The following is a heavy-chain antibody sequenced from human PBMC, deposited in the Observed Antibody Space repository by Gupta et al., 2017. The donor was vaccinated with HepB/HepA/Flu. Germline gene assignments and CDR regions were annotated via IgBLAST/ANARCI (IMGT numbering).Heavy chain of an antibody. D-gene: IGHD3-22*01. Sequence: EVQLVESGGGLVQPGGSLRLSCAASGFSFSSYWMTWVRQAPGKGLEWVANIKQDGSEKSYVGSVKGRFTISRDNAKNSLYLQMNSLRAEDTAVYYCVTSITLIVGGHMDVWGKGTAVTVSS. J-gene: IGHJ6*03. CDR3: VTSITLIVGGHMDV. CDR1: GFSFSSYW. V-gene: IGHV3-7*01. CDR2: IKQDGSEK.